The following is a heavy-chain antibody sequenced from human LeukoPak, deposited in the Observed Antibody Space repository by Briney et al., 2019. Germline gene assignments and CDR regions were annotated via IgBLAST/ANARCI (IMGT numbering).Heavy chain of an antibody. Sequence: SETLSLTCTVSGGSISSYYWSWIRQPPGKGLEWIGYIYYSGSTNYNPSLKSRVTISVDTSKNQFSLKLSTVTAADTAVYYCARDKRSHYGDYVYYYYGMDVWAKGPRSPSP. J-gene: IGHJ6*02. V-gene: IGHV4-59*01. CDR3: ARDKRSHYGDYVYYYYGMDV. D-gene: IGHD4-17*01. CDR2: IYYSGST. CDR1: GGSISSYY.